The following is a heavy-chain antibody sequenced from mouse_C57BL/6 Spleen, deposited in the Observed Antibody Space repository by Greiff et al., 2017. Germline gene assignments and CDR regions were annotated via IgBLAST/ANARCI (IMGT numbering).Heavy chain of an antibody. V-gene: IGHV14-4*01. J-gene: IGHJ2*01. CDR1: GFNIKDDY. CDR2: IDPENGDT. CDR3: TAITTALDY. Sequence: EVQLQESGAELVRPGASVKLSCTASGFNIKDDYMHWVKQRPEQGLEWIGWIDPENGDTEYASKFQGKATITADTSSNTAYLQLSSLTSEDTAVYYCTAITTALDYWGQGTTLTVSS. D-gene: IGHD1-1*01.